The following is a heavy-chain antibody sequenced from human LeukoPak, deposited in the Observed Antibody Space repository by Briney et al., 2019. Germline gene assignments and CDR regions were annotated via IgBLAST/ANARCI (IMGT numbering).Heavy chain of an antibody. J-gene: IGHJ5*02. D-gene: IGHD2-15*01. CDR2: IIPIFGTA. V-gene: IGHV1-69*13. CDR3: VGYCSGGSCYPLWFDP. Sequence: ASVKVSCKASGGTFSSYAISVVRQAPGQGLEWMGGIIPIFGTANYAQKFQGRVTITADESTSTAYMELSGLRSEDTAVYYCVGYCSGGSCYPLWFDPWGQGTLVTVSS. CDR1: GGTFSSYA.